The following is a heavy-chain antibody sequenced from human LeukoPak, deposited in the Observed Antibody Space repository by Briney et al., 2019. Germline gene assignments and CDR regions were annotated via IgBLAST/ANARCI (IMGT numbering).Heavy chain of an antibody. CDR2: IYYSGST. V-gene: IGHV4-59*01. CDR3: ARDRGDFWSGPDSDYFDY. D-gene: IGHD3-3*01. CDR1: GGSFSGYY. Sequence: SETLSLTCAVYGGSFSGYYWSWIRQPPGKGLEWIGYIYYSGSTNYNPSLKSRVTISVDTSKNQFSLKLSSVTAADTAVYYCARDRGDFWSGPDSDYFDYWGQGTLVTVSS. J-gene: IGHJ4*02.